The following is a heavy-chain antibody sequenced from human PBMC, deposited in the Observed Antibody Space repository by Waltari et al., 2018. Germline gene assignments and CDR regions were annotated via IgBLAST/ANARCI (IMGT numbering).Heavy chain of an antibody. CDR3: ARNDDYGDYVNAFDI. CDR2: IYYSGST. J-gene: IGHJ3*02. V-gene: IGHV4-39*07. D-gene: IGHD4-17*01. Sequence: QLQLQESGPGLVKPSETLSLTCTVSGGSISSSSYYWGWIRQPPGKGLEWIGSIYYSGSTYYSPSLKSRVTISVDTSKNQFSLKLSSVTAADTAVYYCARNDDYGDYVNAFDIWGQGTMVTVSS. CDR1: GGSISSSSYY.